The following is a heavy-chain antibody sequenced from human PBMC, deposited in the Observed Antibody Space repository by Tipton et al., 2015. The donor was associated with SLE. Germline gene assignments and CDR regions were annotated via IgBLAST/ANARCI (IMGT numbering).Heavy chain of an antibody. CDR3: ARSHDWFDP. CDR1: GGSIISGGYY. Sequence: TLSLTCTVSGGSIISGGYYWSWIRQPPGKGLEWIGEISHTGKTSYIPSLKSRVTISIDTSKNQFSLRLGSVTAADTAVYYCARSHDWFDPWGQGTLVTVSS. V-gene: IGHV4-34*01. J-gene: IGHJ5*02. CDR2: ISHTGKT.